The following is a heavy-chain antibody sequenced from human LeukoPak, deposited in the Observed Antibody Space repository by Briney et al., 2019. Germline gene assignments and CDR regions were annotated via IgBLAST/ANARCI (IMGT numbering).Heavy chain of an antibody. D-gene: IGHD1-26*01. CDR3: ARHLGGSGSCYFDY. Sequence: SETLSLTCAVYGGSFSGYYWSWIRQPPGKGLEWIGEINHSGSTNYNPSLKSRVTISVDTSKNQFSLKLSSVTAADTAVYYCARHLGGSGSCYFDYWGQGTLVTVSS. CDR1: GGSFSGYY. V-gene: IGHV4-34*01. CDR2: INHSGST. J-gene: IGHJ4*02.